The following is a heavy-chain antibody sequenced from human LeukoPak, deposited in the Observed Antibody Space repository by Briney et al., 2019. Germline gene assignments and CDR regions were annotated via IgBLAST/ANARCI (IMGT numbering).Heavy chain of an antibody. CDR1: GFTFDDYG. Sequence: GGSLRLSCAASGFTFDDYGMSWVRQAPGKGLEWVSGINWNGGSTGYADSVKGRFTISRDNAKNSLYLQMNSLRAEDTALYYCARGCGSGGSCYYDYYHYYMDVWGKGTTVTVSS. D-gene: IGHD2-15*01. V-gene: IGHV3-20*04. J-gene: IGHJ6*03. CDR2: INWNGGST. CDR3: ARGCGSGGSCYYDYYHYYMDV.